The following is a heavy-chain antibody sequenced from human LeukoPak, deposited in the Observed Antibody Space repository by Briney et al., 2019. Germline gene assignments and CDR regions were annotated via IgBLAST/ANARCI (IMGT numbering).Heavy chain of an antibody. CDR1: GFTFSTYW. J-gene: IGHJ4*02. CDR3: AKDVLLWPIAVAGSADY. V-gene: IGHV3-23*01. Sequence: PGGSLRLSCAASGFTFSTYWIHWVRQAPGKGLEWVSAISGSGGSTYYADSVKGRFTISRDNSKNTLYLQMNSLRAEDTAVYYCAKDVLLWPIAVAGSADYWGQGTLVTVSS. D-gene: IGHD6-19*01. CDR2: ISGSGGST.